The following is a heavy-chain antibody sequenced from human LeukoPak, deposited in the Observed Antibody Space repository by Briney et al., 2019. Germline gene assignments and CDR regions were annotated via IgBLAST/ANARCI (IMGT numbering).Heavy chain of an antibody. D-gene: IGHD3-10*01. CDR2: MNPNSSNT. CDR3: AQGITMVRGVTYYYYGMDV. V-gene: IGHV1-8*01. CDR1: GYTFTSYD. Sequence: ASVKVSCKASGYTFTSYDINWVRQATGQGLEWMGWMNPNSSNTGYAQKFQGRVTMTRNTSISTAYMELSSLRSEDTAVYYCAQGITMVRGVTYYYYGMDVWGQGTTVTVSS. J-gene: IGHJ6*02.